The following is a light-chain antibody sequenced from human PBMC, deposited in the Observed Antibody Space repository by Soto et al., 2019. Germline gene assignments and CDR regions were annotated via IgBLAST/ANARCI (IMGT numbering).Light chain of an antibody. V-gene: IGLV2-14*02. CDR2: EGN. CDR1: SSDIGSYYL. J-gene: IGLJ1*01. CDR3: SSYTSGTTLDV. Sequence: QAALTQPASVSGSPGQSITISCTGTSSDIGSYYLVSWYQHHPGKAPKLIIYEGNKRPSGVSNRFSGSKSGNTDSLTISGLQAEDEADYYCSSYTSGTTLDVFGTGTKLTVL.